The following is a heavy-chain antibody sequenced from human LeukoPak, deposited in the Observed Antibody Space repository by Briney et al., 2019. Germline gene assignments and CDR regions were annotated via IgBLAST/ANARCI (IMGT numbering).Heavy chain of an antibody. CDR1: GFTFSSYG. Sequence: GGSLRLSCAASGFTFSSYGMHWVRQAPGKGLEWVAVISYDGSNKYYADSVKGRFTISRDNSKNTLYLQMNSLRAEDTAVYYCARSPDRYPTGYWGQGTLVTVSS. D-gene: IGHD1-14*01. V-gene: IGHV3-30*03. CDR3: ARSPDRYPTGY. CDR2: ISYDGSNK. J-gene: IGHJ4*02.